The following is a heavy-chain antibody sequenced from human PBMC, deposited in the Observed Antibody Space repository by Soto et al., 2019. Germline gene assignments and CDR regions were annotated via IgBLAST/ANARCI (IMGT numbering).Heavy chain of an antibody. CDR2: IRGDGGQT. D-gene: IGHD3-9*01. Sequence: VQLFASGGGSARPGGSLRLSCTASGFTFTSYGMGWVRQAPGKGLQWVSTIRGDGGQTHYTDSVKGRFSISRDYSKNTVYLQMDSLRAEDTAMYFCARDVGLDSDDFFAYWGQGTQVTVSS. J-gene: IGHJ4*02. CDR1: GFTFTSYG. V-gene: IGHV3-23*01. CDR3: ARDVGLDSDDFFAY.